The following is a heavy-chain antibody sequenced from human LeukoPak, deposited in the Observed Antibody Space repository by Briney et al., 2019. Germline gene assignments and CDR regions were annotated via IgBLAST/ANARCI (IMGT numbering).Heavy chain of an antibody. CDR3: ARHSRGWYWAFDY. CDR2: IYYSGST. CDR1: SGSIRNYY. J-gene: IGHJ4*02. D-gene: IGHD6-19*01. V-gene: IGHV4-59*01. Sequence: SETLSLTCTVLSGSIRNYYWSWLRQPPGKGLEWIGYIYYSGSTKYNPSLESRVTISVDTSKDQFSLKLNSVTSADTAVYYCARHSRGWYWAFDYWGLGTLVTVSS.